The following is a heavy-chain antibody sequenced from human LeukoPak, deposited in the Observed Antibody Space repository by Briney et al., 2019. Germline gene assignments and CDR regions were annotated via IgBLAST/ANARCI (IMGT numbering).Heavy chain of an antibody. J-gene: IGHJ4*02. D-gene: IGHD5-12*01. CDR1: GFTFSSYW. CDR2: INSDGSST. Sequence: GGSLRLSCAASGFTFSSYWMHWVRQAPGKGLVWVSRINSDGSSTSYADSVKGRFTISRDNSKNTLYLQMNSLRAEDTAVYYCAKDREWGGYDSGLVESVDYWGQGTLVTVSS. V-gene: IGHV3-74*01. CDR3: AKDREWGGYDSGLVESVDY.